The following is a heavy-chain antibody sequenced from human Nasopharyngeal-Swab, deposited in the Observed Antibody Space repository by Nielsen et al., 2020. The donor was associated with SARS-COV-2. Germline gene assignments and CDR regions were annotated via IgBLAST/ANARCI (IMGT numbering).Heavy chain of an antibody. CDR1: GFAVSSNY. D-gene: IGHD2-21*01. V-gene: IGHV3-53*01. J-gene: IGHJ6*02. Sequence: GGSLRLSCAASGFAVSSNYMSWVRQAPGKGLECVSFIYSGGTTYYADSVKGRFTISRHNSKNTLYPQMNSLRVEDTAVYYCAKAPYLRGLDVWGQGTTVTVSS. CDR3: AKAPYLRGLDV. CDR2: IYSGGTT.